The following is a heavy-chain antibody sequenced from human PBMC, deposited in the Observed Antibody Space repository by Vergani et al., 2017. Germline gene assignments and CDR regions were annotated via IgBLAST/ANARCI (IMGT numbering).Heavy chain of an antibody. V-gene: IGHV4-30-2*01. J-gene: IGHJ3*02. CDR1: GDSITNGGFS. Sequence: QLQLQESGSGLVKPSQTLSLTCAVSGDSITNGGFSWNWIRQPPGKGPEWIGYIFPSGNSDYNPSLKNRVSISLDKSKNQFSLWVNSVTAADTAVYFCAKAPCSSTSCYAIDAFDIWGQGTMVTVSS. CDR2: IFPSGNS. CDR3: AKAPCSSTSCYAIDAFDI. D-gene: IGHD2-2*01.